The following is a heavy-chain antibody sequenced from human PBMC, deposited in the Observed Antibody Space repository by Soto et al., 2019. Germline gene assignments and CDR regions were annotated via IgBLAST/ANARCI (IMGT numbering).Heavy chain of an antibody. J-gene: IGHJ4*02. V-gene: IGHV1-69*13. CDR3: ARHPPTRVGATKGGVDY. CDR2: IIPSFVTA. D-gene: IGHD1-26*01. CDR1: RGTFSSYA. Sequence: SVKVSCKASRGTFSSYAISRLRQAPGQGLEWMGGIIPSFVTANYAQKFQGRVTITADEPTSTAYMELSSLRSEDTAVYYCARHPPTRVGATKGGVDYWGQGTLVTVSS.